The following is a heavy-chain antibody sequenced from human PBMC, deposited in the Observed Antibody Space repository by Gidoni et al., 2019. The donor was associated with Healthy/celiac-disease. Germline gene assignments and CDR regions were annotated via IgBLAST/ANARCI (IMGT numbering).Heavy chain of an antibody. J-gene: IGHJ5*02. D-gene: IGHD6-19*01. CDR3: ANYVAGGWDWFAP. Sequence: EVQLVEAGGGMVQPGGSLRLSCAASGFTVSSYARSWVRQAPGKGLAWVSALIGSGGSTYYAASVKGRFTISRDNSQNTLYLQMNSLRAEDTAVYYCANYVAGGWDWFAPWGQGTLVTVSS. CDR2: LIGSGGST. CDR1: GFTVSSYA. V-gene: IGHV3-23*04.